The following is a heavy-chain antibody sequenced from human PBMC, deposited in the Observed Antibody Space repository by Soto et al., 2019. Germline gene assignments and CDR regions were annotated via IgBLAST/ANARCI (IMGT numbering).Heavy chain of an antibody. CDR3: AKDKGPSGGYLMRLDY. CDR2: ISGSGGST. D-gene: IGHD3-22*01. J-gene: IGHJ4*02. V-gene: IGHV3-23*01. CDR1: GFTFSSYA. Sequence: VGSLRLSCAASGFTFSSYAMSWVRQAPGKGLEWVSAISGSGGSTYYADSVKGRFTISRDNSKNTLYLQMNSLRAEDTAVYYCAKDKGPSGGYLMRLDYWGQGTLVTVSS.